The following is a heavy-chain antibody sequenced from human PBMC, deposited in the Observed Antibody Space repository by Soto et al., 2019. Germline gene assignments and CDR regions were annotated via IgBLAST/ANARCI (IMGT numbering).Heavy chain of an antibody. CDR1: GYTFTGYY. CDR3: ASHPNYGSGSYYQLDY. CDR2: ITPNSGCT. Sequence: QVQLVQSGAEVKKPGASVKVSCKASGYTFTGYYMHWVRQAPGQGLEWMGWITPNSGCTNYAQKFQGRVTMTRDTSISTAYMELSRLRSDDTAVYYCASHPNYGSGSYYQLDYWGQGTLFTVSS. V-gene: IGHV1-2*02. D-gene: IGHD3-10*01. J-gene: IGHJ4*02.